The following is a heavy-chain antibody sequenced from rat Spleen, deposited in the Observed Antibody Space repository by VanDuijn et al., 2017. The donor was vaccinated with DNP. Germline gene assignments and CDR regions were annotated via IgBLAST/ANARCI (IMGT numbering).Heavy chain of an antibody. J-gene: IGHJ2*01. CDR2: ISFDGIST. CDR1: GFTFSDYY. Sequence: EVKLVESGGGLVQPGRSLKLSCAASGFTFSDYYMAWVRQAPTKGLEWVTTISFDGISTYYRDSVKGRFTISRDNAKSTLYLQMDSLRSEDTATYYCAISRGDYFDYWGQGVMVTVSS. V-gene: IGHV5-29*01. D-gene: IGHD3-8*01. CDR3: AISRGDYFDY.